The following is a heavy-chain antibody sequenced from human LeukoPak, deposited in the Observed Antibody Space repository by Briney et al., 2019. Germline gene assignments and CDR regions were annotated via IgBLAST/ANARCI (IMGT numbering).Heavy chain of an antibody. D-gene: IGHD4-17*01. CDR2: ISGSGGST. J-gene: IGHJ4*02. V-gene: IGHV3-23*01. CDR3: AKLNGDYGVYFFTRNNYFDY. Sequence: GGSLRLSCAASGFTFSSYAMSWVRQAPGKGLEWVSAISGSGGSTYYADSVKGRFTISRDNSKNTLYLQMNSLRAEDTAVYYCAKLNGDYGVYFFTRNNYFDYWGQGTLVTVSS. CDR1: GFTFSSYA.